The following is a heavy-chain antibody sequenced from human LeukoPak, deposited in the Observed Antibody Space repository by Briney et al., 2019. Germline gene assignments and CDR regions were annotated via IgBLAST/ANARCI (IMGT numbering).Heavy chain of an antibody. CDR1: GFTFSSCS. D-gene: IGHD3-10*01. Sequence: GGSLRLSCAASGFTFSSCSMNWVRQAPGKGLEWVSYISSSSSTIYYADSVKGRFTISRDNSKNTLYLQMNSLRAEDTAVYYCAKDGAPPWGLWFGEFDYWGQGTLVTVSS. V-gene: IGHV3-48*01. J-gene: IGHJ4*02. CDR3: AKDGAPPWGLWFGEFDY. CDR2: ISSSSSTI.